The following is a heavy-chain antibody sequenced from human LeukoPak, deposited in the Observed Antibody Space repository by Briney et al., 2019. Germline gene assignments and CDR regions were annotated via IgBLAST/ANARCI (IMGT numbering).Heavy chain of an antibody. J-gene: IGHJ1*01. CDR2: IYPGDSRI. V-gene: IGHV5-51*01. Sequence: GESLKISCKGSGYTFTSYWIGWVRQMPGKGLEWMGIIYPGDSRIRYSPSFQGLVTISADKSISTAYLQWSSLKASETAMYYCTRLWFGELAEIQHWGQGTLVTVSS. CDR1: GYTFTSYW. D-gene: IGHD3-10*01. CDR3: TRLWFGELAEIQH.